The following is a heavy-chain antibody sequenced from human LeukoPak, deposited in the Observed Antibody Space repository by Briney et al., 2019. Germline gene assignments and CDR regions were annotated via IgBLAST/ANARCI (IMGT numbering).Heavy chain of an antibody. CDR3: AKDPGHSSGYYLNY. J-gene: IGHJ4*02. CDR1: GFTFSSYG. Sequence: GGSLGLSCAASGFTFSSYGMHWVRQAPGKGLEWVAFIRYDGSNKYYADSVKGRFTISRDNSKNTLYLQMNSLRAEDTAVYYCAKDPGHSSGYYLNYWGQGTLVTVSS. CDR2: IRYDGSNK. V-gene: IGHV3-30*02. D-gene: IGHD3-22*01.